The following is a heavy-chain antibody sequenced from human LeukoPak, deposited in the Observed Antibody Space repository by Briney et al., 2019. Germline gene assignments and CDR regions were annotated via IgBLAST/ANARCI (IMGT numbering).Heavy chain of an antibody. J-gene: IGHJ5*02. D-gene: IGHD1-26*01. CDR1: GFTFSSYS. CDR2: IKKDGSEK. CDR3: ARGNSGSYSQDWFDP. V-gene: IGHV3-7*03. Sequence: GGSLRLSCAASGFTFSSYSMNWVRQAPGKGLEWVANIKKDGSEKKYVDSVKGRFTISRDNAKNSLYLQMNSLRDDDMALYYCARGNSGSYSQDWFDPWGQGTLVTVSS.